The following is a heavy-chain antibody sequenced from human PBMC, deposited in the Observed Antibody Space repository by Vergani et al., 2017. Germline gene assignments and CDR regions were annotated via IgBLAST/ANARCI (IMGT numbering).Heavy chain of an antibody. CDR3: ARLDGGIAVAGVYFDY. Sequence: EVQLVESGGGLVQPGGSLRLSCAASGFTFSSYWMSWVRQAPGQGLEWVANIKQDGSEKYYVASVKGRFTISRDNAKNSLYLQMNSLRAEDTAVYYCARLDGGIAVAGVYFDYWGQGTLVTVSS. CDR2: IKQDGSEK. CDR1: GFTFSSYW. D-gene: IGHD6-19*01. V-gene: IGHV3-7*01. J-gene: IGHJ4*02.